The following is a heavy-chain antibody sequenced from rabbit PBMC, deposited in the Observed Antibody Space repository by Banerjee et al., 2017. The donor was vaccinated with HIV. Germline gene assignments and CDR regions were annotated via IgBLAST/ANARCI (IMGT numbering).Heavy chain of an antibody. CDR2: IYAGSSGST. V-gene: IGHV1S40*01. Sequence: QSLEESGGDLVKPGASLTLTCTASGIDFSSYYYMCWVRQAPGKGLEWIACIYAGSSGSTYYASWAKGRFTISKTSSTTVTLQMTSLTAADTATYFCARSLYAGYASYGMDLWGPGTLVTVS. CDR1: GIDFSSYYY. CDR3: ARSLYAGYASYGMDL. J-gene: IGHJ6*01. D-gene: IGHD6-1*01.